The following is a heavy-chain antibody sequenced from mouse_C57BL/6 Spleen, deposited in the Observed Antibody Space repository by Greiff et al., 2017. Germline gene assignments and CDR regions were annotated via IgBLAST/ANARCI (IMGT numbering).Heavy chain of an antibody. Sequence: QVQLQQPGAELVKPGASVKLSCKASGYTFTSYWMQWVKQRPGQGLEWIGEIDPSDSYTNYNQKFKGKATLTVDTSSSTAYMQLSSLTSEDSAVYYCARKRDITTVVGDDWGQGTTLTVSS. D-gene: IGHD1-1*01. CDR2: IDPSDSYT. CDR3: ARKRDITTVVGDD. J-gene: IGHJ2*01. V-gene: IGHV1-50*01. CDR1: GYTFTSYW.